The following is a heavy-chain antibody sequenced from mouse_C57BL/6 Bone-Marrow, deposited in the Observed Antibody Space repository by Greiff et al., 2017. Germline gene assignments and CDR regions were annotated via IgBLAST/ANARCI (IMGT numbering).Heavy chain of an antibody. D-gene: IGHD2-5*01. J-gene: IGHJ4*01. V-gene: IGHV1-64*01. Sequence: QVQLQQPGAELVKPGASVKLSCTASGYTFTSYWMHWVKQRPGQGLEWIGMIHPNSGSTNYNEKFKSKATLTVDKSSSTAYMQLSSLKYEDSAVYYCARVYYSNIYYAMDYWGQGTSVTVSS. CDR3: ARVYYSNIYYAMDY. CDR1: GYTFTSYW. CDR2: IHPNSGST.